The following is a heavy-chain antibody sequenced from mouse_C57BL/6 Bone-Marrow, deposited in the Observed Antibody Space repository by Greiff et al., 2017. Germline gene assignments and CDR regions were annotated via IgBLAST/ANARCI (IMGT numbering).Heavy chain of an antibody. D-gene: IGHD1-3*01. Sequence: VKLVESGAELARPGASVKMSCKASGYTFTSYTMHWVKQRPGQGLEWIGYINPSSGYTKYNQKFKDKATLTADKSSSTAYMQLSSLTSEDSAVYYCARNERDPKAYWGQGTLVTVSA. CDR1: GYTFTSYT. CDR2: INPSSGYT. CDR3: ARNERDPKAY. J-gene: IGHJ3*01. V-gene: IGHV1-4*01.